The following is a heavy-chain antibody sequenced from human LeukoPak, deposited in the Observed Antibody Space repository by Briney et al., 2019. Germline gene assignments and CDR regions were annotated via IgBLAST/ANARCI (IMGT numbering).Heavy chain of an antibody. D-gene: IGHD3-22*01. CDR3: ARDSGGYYSREIDY. V-gene: IGHV3-48*04. CDR2: ISSSSSTI. J-gene: IGHJ4*02. Sequence: GGSLRLSCAASGFTFSSYSMTWVRQAPGKGLEWVSYISSSSSTIYYADSVKGRFTISRDNAKNSLYLQMNSLRAEDTAVYYCARDSGGYYSREIDYWGQGTLVTVSS. CDR1: GFTFSSYS.